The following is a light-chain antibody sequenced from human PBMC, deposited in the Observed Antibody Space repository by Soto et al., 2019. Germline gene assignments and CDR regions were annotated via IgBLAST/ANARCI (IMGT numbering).Light chain of an antibody. CDR1: QTISSW. J-gene: IGKJ1*01. V-gene: IGKV1-5*03. Sequence: DIQMTQSPSTLSACVGDRVTITCRASQTISSWLAWYQQKPGKAPKLLISKASNLESGVPSRFTGSGSGTEFTLTINSLQPDDFATYYCQQYRSYWTFGQGTKVEIK. CDR2: KAS. CDR3: QQYRSYWT.